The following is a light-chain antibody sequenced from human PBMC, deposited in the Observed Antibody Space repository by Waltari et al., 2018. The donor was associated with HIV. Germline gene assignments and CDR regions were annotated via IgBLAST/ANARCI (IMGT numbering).Light chain of an antibody. V-gene: IGLV2-11*01. Sequence: QSALTQPRSVSGSPGPSVTIPCTGTSSAVGGYNYVSWYQQHPGKAPKLMIYDVSKRPSGVPDRFSGSKSGNTASLTISGLQAEDEADYYCCSYAGSYTWVFGGGTKLTVL. CDR3: CSYAGSYTWV. CDR1: SSAVGGYNY. J-gene: IGLJ3*02. CDR2: DVS.